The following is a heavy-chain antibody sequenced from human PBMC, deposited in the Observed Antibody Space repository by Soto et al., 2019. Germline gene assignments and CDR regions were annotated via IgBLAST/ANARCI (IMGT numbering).Heavy chain of an antibody. CDR2: ISPGSRYP. D-gene: IGHD2-15*01. CDR3: VRGGGGGLFDP. Sequence: GGSLRLSCAGSGFTFGDSYMSWIRQAPGKGLEWLSYISPGSRYPAYADSVKGRFTISRDNAKRSLYPQMMSLTAEDTAIYYCVRGGGGGLFDPWGQGTMVTVSS. CDR1: GFTFGDSY. J-gene: IGHJ5*02. V-gene: IGHV3-11*06.